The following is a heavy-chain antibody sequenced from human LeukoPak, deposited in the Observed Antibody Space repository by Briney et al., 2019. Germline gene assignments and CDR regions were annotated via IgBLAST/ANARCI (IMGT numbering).Heavy chain of an antibody. CDR3: ARGRPVFDY. CDR2: INHSGST. CDR1: GGSFNGYY. V-gene: IGHV4-34*01. Sequence: SETLSLTCAVYGGSFNGYYWSWIRQPPGKGLEWIGEINHSGSTNYNPSLKSRVTISVDTSKNQFSLNLSSVTAADTAVYYCARGRPVFDYWGQGTLVTVSS. J-gene: IGHJ4*02.